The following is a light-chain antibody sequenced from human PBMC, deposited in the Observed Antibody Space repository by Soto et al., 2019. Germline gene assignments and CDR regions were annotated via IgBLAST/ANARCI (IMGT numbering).Light chain of an antibody. CDR2: DDN. CDR3: GSWDSSLSAYV. J-gene: IGLJ1*01. Sequence: QLVLTHPPSRSGAPGQKVTISSSGSISNIRGNSVSWYQQLPVTAPKLLIYDDNKRPSGIAGRFSGSKSGTSATLGITGFQTGEEDDYYCGSWDSSLSAYVFGAGTKVTVL. CDR1: ISNIRGNS. V-gene: IGLV1-51*01.